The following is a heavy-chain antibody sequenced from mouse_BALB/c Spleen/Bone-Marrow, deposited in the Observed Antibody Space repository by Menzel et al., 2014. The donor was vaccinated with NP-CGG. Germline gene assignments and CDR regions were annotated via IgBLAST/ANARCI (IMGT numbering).Heavy chain of an antibody. J-gene: IGHJ4*01. CDR2: ISSGGGSI. D-gene: IGHD1-1*01. CDR3: ARYKGCSWDAMDY. V-gene: IGHV5-9*03. Sequence: DVKLVESGGGLVKPGGSLKLSCAASGFTFSTYTMSWVRQTPEKRLEWVATISSGGGSIYYPDSVKGRFTISRDNAKNNLYLQMSSLRSEDTALYHCARYKGCSWDAMDYWGQGTSVTVSS. CDR1: GFTFSTYT.